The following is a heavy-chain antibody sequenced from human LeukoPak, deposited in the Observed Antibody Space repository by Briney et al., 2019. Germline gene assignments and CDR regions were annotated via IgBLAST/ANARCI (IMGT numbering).Heavy chain of an antibody. J-gene: IGHJ4*02. Sequence: GGSLRLSCEASGFTFSSYGMNWVRQAPGKGLEWVSYISSSSSPIYYADSVKGRFTISRDNAKNSLYLQMNSLRDEDTAVYYCARDAYGSSGYSPFDYWGQGTLVTVSS. CDR3: ARDAYGSSGYSPFDY. D-gene: IGHD3-22*01. V-gene: IGHV3-48*02. CDR2: ISSSSSPI. CDR1: GFTFSSYG.